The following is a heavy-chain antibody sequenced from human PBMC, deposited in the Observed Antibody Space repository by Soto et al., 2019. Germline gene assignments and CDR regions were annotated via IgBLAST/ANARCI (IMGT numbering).Heavy chain of an antibody. Sequence: SLRLSCAASGFTFSNAWMNWVRQAPGKGLEWVGRIKSKTDGGTTDYAAPVKGRFTISRDDSKNTLYLQMNSLKTEDTAVYYCTTEGYYYDSSGYPKVGAFDIWGQGTMVTVSS. CDR3: TTEGYYYDSSGYPKVGAFDI. CDR1: GFTFSNAW. CDR2: IKSKTDGGTT. J-gene: IGHJ3*02. D-gene: IGHD3-22*01. V-gene: IGHV3-15*07.